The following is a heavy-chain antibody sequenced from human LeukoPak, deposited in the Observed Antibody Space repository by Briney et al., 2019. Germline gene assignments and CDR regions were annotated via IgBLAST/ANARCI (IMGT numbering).Heavy chain of an antibody. CDR3: ARELRYFDWSGWFDP. CDR2: IIPIFGTA. D-gene: IGHD3-9*01. V-gene: IGHV1-69*06. J-gene: IGHJ5*02. Sequence: GSSVKVSCTASVGTFSSYAISWVRQAPGQGLEWMGGIIPIFGTANYAQKFQGRVTLTADKSTSTAYMELSSLRSEDTAVYYCARELRYFDWSGWFDPWGQGTLVTVSS. CDR1: VGTFSSYA.